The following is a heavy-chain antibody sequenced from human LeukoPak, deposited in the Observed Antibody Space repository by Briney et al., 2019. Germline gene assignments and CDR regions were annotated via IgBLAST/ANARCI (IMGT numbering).Heavy chain of an antibody. D-gene: IGHD1/OR15-1a*01. V-gene: IGHV3-21*01. CDR2: ISSSSGYI. Sequence: GGSLRLSCAASGFTFSSYSMNWVRQAPGKGLEWVSSISSSSGYIYYADSVKGRLTISRDNAKNSLYLQMNSLRAEDTAVYYCARNKDSANAFDMWGQGTMVTVSS. CDR1: GFTFSSYS. CDR3: ARNKDSANAFDM. J-gene: IGHJ3*02.